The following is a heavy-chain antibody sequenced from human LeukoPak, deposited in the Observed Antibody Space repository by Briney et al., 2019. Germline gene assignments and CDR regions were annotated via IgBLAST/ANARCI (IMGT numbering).Heavy chain of an antibody. CDR2: INHSGST. Sequence: SETLSLTCAVYGGSFSGYYWSWIRQPPGKGLEWIGEINHSGSTNYIPSLKSRVTISVDTSKNQFSLKLSSVTAADTAVYYCARHLDNDEGLFDYWGQGTLVTVSS. V-gene: IGHV4-34*01. D-gene: IGHD1-1*01. CDR1: GGSFSGYY. J-gene: IGHJ4*02. CDR3: ARHLDNDEGLFDY.